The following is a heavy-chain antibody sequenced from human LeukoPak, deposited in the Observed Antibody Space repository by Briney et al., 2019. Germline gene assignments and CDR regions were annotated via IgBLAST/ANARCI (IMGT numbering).Heavy chain of an antibody. CDR3: TTDGFYYDSSGYYRYFDY. D-gene: IGHD3-22*01. V-gene: IGHV3-49*04. CDR1: GFTFSSYA. CDR2: IRSKAYGGTT. Sequence: GGSLRLSCAASGFTFSSYAMSWVRQAPGKGLEWVGFIRSKAYGGTTEYAASVKGRFTISRDDSKNTLYLQMNSLKTEDTAVYYCTTDGFYYDSSGYYRYFDYWGQGTLVTVSS. J-gene: IGHJ4*02.